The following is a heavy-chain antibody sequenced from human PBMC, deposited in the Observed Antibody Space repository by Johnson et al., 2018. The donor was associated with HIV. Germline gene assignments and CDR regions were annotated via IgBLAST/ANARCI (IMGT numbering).Heavy chain of an antibody. V-gene: IGHV3-66*01. D-gene: IGHD1-26*01. CDR2: IYSGGST. J-gene: IGHJ3*02. CDR1: GFTFDDYD. Sequence: VQLVESGGGVVRPGRSLRLSCTASGFTFDDYDMSWVRQAPGKGLEWVSVIYSGGSTYYADSVKGRFTISRDNSKNTLYLQMNSLRAEDTAVYYCARDRRGATIDDAFDIWGQGTMVTVSS. CDR3: ARDRRGATIDDAFDI.